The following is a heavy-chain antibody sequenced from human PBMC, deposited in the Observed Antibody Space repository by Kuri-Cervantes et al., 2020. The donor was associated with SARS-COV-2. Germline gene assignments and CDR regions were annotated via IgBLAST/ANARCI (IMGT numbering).Heavy chain of an antibody. V-gene: IGHV4-59*12. Sequence: SETLSLTCTVSGGSISSYCWSWIRQPAGKGLEWIGYIYYSGSTNYNPSLKSRVPISVDTSKNQFSLKLSSVTAADTAVYYCARGRIAAAYNLFDPWGQGTLVTVSS. D-gene: IGHD6-13*01. CDR1: GGSISSYC. CDR3: ARGRIAAAYNLFDP. J-gene: IGHJ5*02. CDR2: IYYSGST.